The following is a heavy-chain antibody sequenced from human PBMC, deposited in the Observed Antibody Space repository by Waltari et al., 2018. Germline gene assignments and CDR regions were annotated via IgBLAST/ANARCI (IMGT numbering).Heavy chain of an antibody. CDR2: ISGSGGST. CDR3: ANTGYSSGWYPFDY. D-gene: IGHD6-19*01. V-gene: IGHV3-23*04. J-gene: IGHJ4*02. CDR1: GFTFSSYW. Sequence: EVQLVESGGGLVQPGGSLRLSCAASGFTFSSYWMHWVRPAPGKGLEWVSAISGSGGSTYYADSVKVRFTISRDNSKNTLYLQMNSLRAEDTAVYYCANTGYSSGWYPFDYWGQGTLVTVSS.